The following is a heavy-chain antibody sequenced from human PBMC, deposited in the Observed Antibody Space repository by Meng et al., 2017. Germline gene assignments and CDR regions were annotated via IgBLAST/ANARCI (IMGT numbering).Heavy chain of an antibody. CDR3: AREGSGWFDP. CDR1: GFTFSSYG. D-gene: IGHD6-25*01. J-gene: IGHJ5*02. CDR2: IWYDGSNK. Sequence: SCAASGFTFSSYGMHWVRQAPGKGLEWVAVIWYDGSNKYYADSVKGRFTISRDNSKNTLYLQMNSLRAEDTAVYYWAREGSGWFDPWGQGTLVTVSS. V-gene: IGHV3-33*01.